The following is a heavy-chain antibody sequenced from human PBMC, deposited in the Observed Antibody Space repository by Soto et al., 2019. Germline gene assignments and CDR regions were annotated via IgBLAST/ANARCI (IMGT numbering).Heavy chain of an antibody. CDR2: IIPKLGSA. CDR3: ARGGDVYNFGAVY. V-gene: IGHV1-69*01. D-gene: IGHD2-21*01. CDR1: GGGNLRDYR. Sequence: QVQLVQSGAEVKEPGSSVKVSCKASGGGNLRDYRTTWVRRAPGQGLEWMGGIIPKLGSANYAQNFQGRVTITAYEATNTVYMELRSLRSDDTAVYYCARGGDVYNFGAVYWGQGTPVTVSS. J-gene: IGHJ4*02.